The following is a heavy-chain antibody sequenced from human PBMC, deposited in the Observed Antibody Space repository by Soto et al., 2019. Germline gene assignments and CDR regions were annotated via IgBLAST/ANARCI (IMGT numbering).Heavy chain of an antibody. D-gene: IGHD3-3*01. CDR2: IWYDGSNK. Sequence: PGGSLRLSCAASGFTFSSRSMHWVRQAPGKGLEWLAVIWYDGSNKYYADSVKGRFTISRDNSKNTLYLQMNSLRAEDTAVYYCARGGPFWSGYRADDYWGQGTLVTVSS. V-gene: IGHV3-33*01. J-gene: IGHJ4*02. CDR3: ARGGPFWSGYRADDY. CDR1: GFTFSSRS.